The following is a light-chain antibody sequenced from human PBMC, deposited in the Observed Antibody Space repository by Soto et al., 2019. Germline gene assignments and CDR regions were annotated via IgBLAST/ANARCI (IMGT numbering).Light chain of an antibody. J-gene: IGLJ1*01. CDR2: EVS. CDR1: SSDVGGYNY. V-gene: IGLV2-14*01. Sequence: QSALTQPASVSGSHGQSITISCTGTSSDVGGYNYVSWYQQHPGKAPKLMIYEVSNRPSGVSNRFSGSKSGNTASLTISGLQAEDEADYYCSSYTSSSTVYVFGTGTKVTVL. CDR3: SSYTSSSTVYV.